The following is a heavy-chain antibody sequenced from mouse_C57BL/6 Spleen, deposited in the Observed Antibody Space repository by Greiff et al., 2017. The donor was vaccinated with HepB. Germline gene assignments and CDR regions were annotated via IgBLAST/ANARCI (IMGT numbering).Heavy chain of an antibody. D-gene: IGHD2-4*01. CDR3: ARAGDYDEGTVNY. J-gene: IGHJ2*01. Sequence: DVMLVESGGGLVKPGGSLKLSCAASGFTFSSYAMSWVRQTPEKRLEWVATISDGGSYTYYPDNVKGRFTISRDNAKNNLYLQMSHLKSEDTAMYYCARAGDYDEGTVNYWGQGTTLTVSS. CDR1: GFTFSSYA. V-gene: IGHV5-4*03. CDR2: ISDGGSYT.